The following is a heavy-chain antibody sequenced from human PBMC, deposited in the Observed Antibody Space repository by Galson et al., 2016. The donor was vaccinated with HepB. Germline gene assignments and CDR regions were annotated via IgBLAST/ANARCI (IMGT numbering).Heavy chain of an antibody. CDR3: AKSAGFGALLIDT. V-gene: IGHV3-23*01. CDR1: GITFSNYA. CDR2: INGGGGTT. D-gene: IGHD3-10*01. Sequence: SLRLSCAASGITFSNYAMSWVRQAPGKGLEWISGINGGGGTTFDEDSVKGRFTISRDKSKKILYLELKTLRAEDTAVYYCAKSAGFGALLIDTWGQGTLVIVSP. J-gene: IGHJ1*01.